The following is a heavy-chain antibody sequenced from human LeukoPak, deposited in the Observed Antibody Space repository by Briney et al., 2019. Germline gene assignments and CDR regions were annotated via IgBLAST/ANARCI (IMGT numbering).Heavy chain of an antibody. J-gene: IGHJ3*02. V-gene: IGHV4-59*01. Sequence: PSETLSLTCTVSGGSLSSYYWSWIRQPPGKGLEWIGYIYYSGSTNYDPSLKSRVTISVDTSKNQFSLKLSSVTAADTAVYYCARDQYYYDSSGYYYDAFDIWGQGTMVTVSS. CDR1: GGSLSSYY. CDR3: ARDQYYYDSSGYYYDAFDI. D-gene: IGHD3-22*01. CDR2: IYYSGST.